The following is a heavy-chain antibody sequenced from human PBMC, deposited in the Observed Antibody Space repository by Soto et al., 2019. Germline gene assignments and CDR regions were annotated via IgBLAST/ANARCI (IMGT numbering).Heavy chain of an antibody. J-gene: IGHJ3*02. CDR1: GYTFTGNY. CDR3: ARVYSSSWYPYAFDI. Sequence: QVQLVQSGAEVKKPGASVKVSCKASGYTFTGNYLHWVRLAPGQGLEWMALINPTTGGTNYAQKFQGRVTITADESTSTAYMELSSLRSEDTAVYYCARVYSSSWYPYAFDIWGRGTMVTVSS. CDR2: INPTTGGT. V-gene: IGHV1-2*02. D-gene: IGHD6-13*01.